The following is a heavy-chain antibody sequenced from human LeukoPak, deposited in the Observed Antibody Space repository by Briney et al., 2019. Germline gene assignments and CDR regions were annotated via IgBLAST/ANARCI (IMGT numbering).Heavy chain of an antibody. CDR1: GFTFRDYY. CDR3: ARRMLYSSSWDDAFDI. CDR2: ISSSGSTI. D-gene: IGHD6-13*01. Sequence: GGSLRLSCAASGFTFRDYYMSWIRQAPGKGLEWVSYISSSGSTIYYADSVKGRFTISRDNAKNSLYLQMNSLRAEDTAVYYCARRMLYSSSWDDAFDIWGQGTMVTVSS. J-gene: IGHJ3*02. V-gene: IGHV3-11*01.